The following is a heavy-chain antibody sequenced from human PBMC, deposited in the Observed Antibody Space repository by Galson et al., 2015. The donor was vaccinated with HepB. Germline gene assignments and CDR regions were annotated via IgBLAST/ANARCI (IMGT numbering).Heavy chain of an antibody. CDR1: GYTFTGYY. J-gene: IGHJ4*02. D-gene: IGHD2-15*01. Sequence: SVKVSCRASGYTFTGYYMHWVRQAPGQGLEWMGWINPKNGGANPAQKFQGRVTMTRETSITTLYMELSRLRSDDTAVYYCARDFKPEGSGLDFDYWGQGTLVSVSS. CDR2: INPKNGGA. CDR3: ARDFKPEGSGLDFDY. V-gene: IGHV1-2*02.